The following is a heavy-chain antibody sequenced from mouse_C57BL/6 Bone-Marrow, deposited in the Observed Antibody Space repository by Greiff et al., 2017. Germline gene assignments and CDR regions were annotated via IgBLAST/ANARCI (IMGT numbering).Heavy chain of an antibody. V-gene: IGHV1-9*01. J-gene: IGHJ3*01. D-gene: IGHD1-1*02. CDR3: ARENDYYGGRFAY. Sequence: QVQLQQSGAELMKPGASVKLSCKATGYTFTGYWIEWVKQRPGHGLEWIGEIVPGSGGTNYNEKFKGKATFTVDKSSSTASMQLSSLTTEDSAIYYCARENDYYGGRFAYWGQGTLVTVSA. CDR2: IVPGSGGT. CDR1: GYTFTGYW.